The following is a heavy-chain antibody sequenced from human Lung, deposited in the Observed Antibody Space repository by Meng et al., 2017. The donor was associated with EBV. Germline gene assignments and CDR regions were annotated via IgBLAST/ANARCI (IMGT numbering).Heavy chain of an antibody. J-gene: IGHJ4*02. V-gene: IGHV3-23*04. CDR3: AKDLWERDGSGASNLDY. CDR2: ISGGGGST. Sequence: VQLVDSGGGLVQSGGSLRLSWAASGFTLNSYAMTGVRQAPGKGLEWVSVISGGGGSTYYAGSVKGRFTISRDNSKNTLYLQMNNLRAEDTAIYYCAKDLWERDGSGASNLDYWGQGTLVTVAS. CDR1: GFTLNSYA. D-gene: IGHD3-10*01.